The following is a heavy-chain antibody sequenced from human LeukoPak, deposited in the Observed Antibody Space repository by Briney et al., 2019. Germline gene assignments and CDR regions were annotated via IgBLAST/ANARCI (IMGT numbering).Heavy chain of an antibody. D-gene: IGHD5-12*01. J-gene: IGHJ4*02. Sequence: PGGSLRLSCAASGFTFSSYSMNWVRQAPGKGLEWVSSISSSSYIYYADSVKGRFTISRDNAKNSLYLQMNSLRAEDTAVYYCARAAHSGYDFDYWGQGTLVTVSS. CDR2: ISSSSYI. V-gene: IGHV3-21*01. CDR1: GFTFSSYS. CDR3: ARAAHSGYDFDY.